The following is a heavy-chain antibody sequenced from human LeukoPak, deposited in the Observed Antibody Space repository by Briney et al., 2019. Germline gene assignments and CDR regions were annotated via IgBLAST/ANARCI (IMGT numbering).Heavy chain of an antibody. CDR3: ARTSHTHFYSRYAFDI. V-gene: IGHV4-39*01. CDR2: IYYSGST. CDR1: GGSISSSHYY. Sequence: SETLSLTCTVSGGSISSSHYYWGWIRQPPGKGLEWIGSIYYSGSTYYNPSLKSRVTISVDTSKNQFSLKLSSVTAADTAVYYCARTSHTHFYSRYAFDIWGQGTMVTVSS. J-gene: IGHJ3*02. D-gene: IGHD6-13*01.